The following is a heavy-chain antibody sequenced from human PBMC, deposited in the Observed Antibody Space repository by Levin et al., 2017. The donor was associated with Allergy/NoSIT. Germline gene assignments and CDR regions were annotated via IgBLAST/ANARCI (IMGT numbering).Heavy chain of an antibody. Sequence: PTASVKVSCKASGYTFTSYYMHWVRQAPGQGLEWMGIINPSGGSTSYAQKFQGRVTMTRDTSTSTVYMELSSLRSEDTAVYYCARDPALYGDYESGDAFDIWGQGTMVTVSS. V-gene: IGHV1-46*01. CDR2: INPSGGST. CDR3: ARDPALYGDYESGDAFDI. J-gene: IGHJ3*02. D-gene: IGHD4-17*01. CDR1: GYTFTSYY.